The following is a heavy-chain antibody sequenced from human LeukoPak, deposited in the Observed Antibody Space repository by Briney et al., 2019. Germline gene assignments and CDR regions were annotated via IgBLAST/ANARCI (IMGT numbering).Heavy chain of an antibody. CDR1: GFTFSSYA. J-gene: IGHJ5*02. CDR3: AKLQGYTNWNYET. Sequence: GGSLRLSCAASGFTFSSYAMSWVRQAPGKGLEWVSAISGSGGSTYYADSVKGRFTISRDNSRNTLYLQMNSLRAEDTAVYYCAKLQGYTNWNYETWGQGTLVTVSS. D-gene: IGHD1-7*01. CDR2: ISGSGGST. V-gene: IGHV3-23*01.